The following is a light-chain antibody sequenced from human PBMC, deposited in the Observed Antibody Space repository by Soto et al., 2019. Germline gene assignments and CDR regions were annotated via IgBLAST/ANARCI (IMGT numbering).Light chain of an antibody. CDR1: QSISLF. CDR3: HQTDSIPET. CDR2: AAS. Sequence: DIQMTQSPSSLSASVGDTVTITCRASQSISLFLNWYQQKPGKAPKLLIYAASSLQSGVPSRFSGYRSGTDFTLTISSHQPEDFPTYNCHQTDSIPETFGQGTKGAIK. V-gene: IGKV1-39*01. J-gene: IGKJ1*01.